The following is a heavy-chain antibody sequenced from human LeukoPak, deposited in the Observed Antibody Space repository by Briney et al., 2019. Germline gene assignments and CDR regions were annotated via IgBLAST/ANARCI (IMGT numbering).Heavy chain of an antibody. CDR2: ISYDGNSK. CDR1: GFTFSNYA. Sequence: GGSLRLSCAASGFTFSNYAIHWVRQAPGKGLEWVALISYDGNSKYYADSVKGRFTISRDNSRNTLHLQMNSLRTDDTALYFCARDRGRYAGGLGDDYWGQGTLVTVSS. V-gene: IGHV3-30-3*01. J-gene: IGHJ4*02. D-gene: IGHD3-16*01. CDR3: ARDRGRYAGGLGDDY.